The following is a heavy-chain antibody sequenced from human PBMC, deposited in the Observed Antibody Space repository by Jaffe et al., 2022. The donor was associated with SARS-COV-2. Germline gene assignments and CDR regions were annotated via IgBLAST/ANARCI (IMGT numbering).Heavy chain of an antibody. D-gene: IGHD3-10*01. CDR3: AKDISLLWFGECTFDY. CDR1: GFTFDDYA. J-gene: IGHJ4*02. Sequence: EVQLVESGGGLVQPGRSLRLSCAASGFTFDDYAMHWVRQAPGKGLEWVSGISWNSGSIGYADSVKGRFTISRDNAKNSLYLQMNSLRAEDTALYYCAKDISLLWFGECTFDYWGQGTLVTVSS. V-gene: IGHV3-9*01. CDR2: ISWNSGSI.